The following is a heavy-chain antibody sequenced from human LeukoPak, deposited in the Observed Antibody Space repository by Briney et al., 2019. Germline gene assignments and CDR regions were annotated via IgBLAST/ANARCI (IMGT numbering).Heavy chain of an antibody. CDR1: GYTLTELS. CDR3: ATDRRVRGVMSHYGMDV. D-gene: IGHD3-10*01. CDR2: FDPEDGET. Sequence: GASVKVSCKVSGYTLTELSMHWVRQAPGKGLEWMGGFDPEDGETIYAQKFQGRVTMPEDTSTDTAYMELSSLRSEDTAVYYCATDRRVRGVMSHYGMDVWGKGTTVTVSS. J-gene: IGHJ6*04. V-gene: IGHV1-24*01.